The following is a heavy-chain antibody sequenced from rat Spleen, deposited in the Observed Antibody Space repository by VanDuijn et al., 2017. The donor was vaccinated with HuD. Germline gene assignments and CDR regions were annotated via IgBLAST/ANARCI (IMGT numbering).Heavy chain of an antibody. CDR3: TREEGHTTGTPFDY. CDR1: GFTFNNYW. V-gene: IGHV5-31*01. CDR2: ITNTGGST. Sequence: EVQLVESGGGLVQPGRSLKLSCVASGFTFNNYWMTWIRQAPGKGLEWVASITNTGGSTYYPDSVKGRFTISRDNAKSTLYLQMNRLRSEDTATYYCTREEGHTTGTPFDYWGQGVMVTVSS. J-gene: IGHJ2*01. D-gene: IGHD1-9*01.